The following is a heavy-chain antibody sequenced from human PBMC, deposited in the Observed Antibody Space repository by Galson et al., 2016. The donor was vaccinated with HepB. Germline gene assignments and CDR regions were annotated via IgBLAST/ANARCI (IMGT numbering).Heavy chain of an antibody. CDR1: GGSTNSGDYS. Sequence: QVQLQESGPGLVKPSQTLSLTCSVSGGSTNSGDYSWSWVRQHPGKGLEWLGYIYYNEFAYYNPSLKSRITISFGTSRTLFSLNLTSVTAADTAVYYCARDNAGTVYSMDV. D-gene: IGHD3-10*01. CDR2: IYYNEFA. CDR3: ARDNAGTVYSMDV. J-gene: IGHJ6*03. V-gene: IGHV4-31*03.